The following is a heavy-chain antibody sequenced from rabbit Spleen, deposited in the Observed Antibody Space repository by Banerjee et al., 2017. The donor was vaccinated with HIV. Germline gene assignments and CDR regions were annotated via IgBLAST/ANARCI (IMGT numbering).Heavy chain of an antibody. CDR1: GFSFSDRDV. CDR2: INAATGKP. D-gene: IGHD8-1*01. Sequence: QQQLVESGGGLVQPEGSLTLTCKASGFSFSDRDVMCWVRQAPGKGLEWIACINAATGKPVYATWAKGRFTCSKTSSTTVTLQMTRLTAADTATYFCARDSGSSFSSYGMDLWGQGTLVTVS. V-gene: IGHV1S45*01. CDR3: ARDSGSSFSSYGMDL. J-gene: IGHJ6*01.